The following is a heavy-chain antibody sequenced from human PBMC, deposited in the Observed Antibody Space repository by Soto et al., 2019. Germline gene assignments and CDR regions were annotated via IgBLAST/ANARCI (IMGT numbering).Heavy chain of an antibody. J-gene: IGHJ4*02. CDR3: ARDKSLGLLAY. Sequence: PSETLSLTCSVSGGSINSRSFSWGWIRQPPGKGLEWIGTFFNNENPNYNPSLKSRVTISVDTSKNQFSLRLTSVTAADTAVYYCARDKSLGLLAYWGQGTLVTVSS. CDR2: FFNNENP. V-gene: IGHV4-39*02. CDR1: GGSINSRSFS. D-gene: IGHD2-15*01.